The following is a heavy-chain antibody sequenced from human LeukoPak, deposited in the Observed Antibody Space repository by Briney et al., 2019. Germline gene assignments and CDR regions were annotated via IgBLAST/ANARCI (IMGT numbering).Heavy chain of an antibody. CDR1: GFTFSSYW. Sequence: GGSLRLSCAASGFTFSSYWMSWVRQAPGKGLEWVANIKQDGSEKYYVDSVKGRFTISRDNAKNSLYLQMNSLRAEDTALYYCAKEGSSWFDDAFDIWGQGTMVTVSS. D-gene: IGHD6-13*01. J-gene: IGHJ3*02. CDR2: IKQDGSEK. CDR3: AKEGSSWFDDAFDI. V-gene: IGHV3-7*03.